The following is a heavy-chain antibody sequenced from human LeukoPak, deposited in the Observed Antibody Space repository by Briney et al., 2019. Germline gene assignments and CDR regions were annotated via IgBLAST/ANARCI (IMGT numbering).Heavy chain of an antibody. V-gene: IGHV3-7*01. D-gene: IGHD2-2*01. CDR1: GFTFSYFW. J-gene: IGHJ6*03. CDR2: IKQDGSER. Sequence: PGGSLRLSCAASGFTFSYFWMTWIRQAPGKGLEWVANIKQDGSERYYVDSVKGRFTISRDNAENTMYLQMNSLNAEDTAVYYCAKDEVVPGYYYTDVWGRGTTVTISS. CDR3: AKDEVVPGYYYTDV.